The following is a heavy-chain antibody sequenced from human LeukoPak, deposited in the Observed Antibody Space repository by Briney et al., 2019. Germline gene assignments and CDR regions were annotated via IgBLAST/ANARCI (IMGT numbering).Heavy chain of an antibody. V-gene: IGHV4-30-4*01. CDR1: GGSISSGDYY. CDR3: ARDRDCSSTSCYGSYCYGMDV. Sequence: PSETLSLICTVSGGSISSGDYYWSWIRQPPGKGLEWIGYIYYSGSTYYNPSLKSRVTISVDTSKNQFSLKLSSVTAADTAVYYCARDRDCSSTSCYGSYCYGMDVWGKGTTVTVSS. J-gene: IGHJ6*04. D-gene: IGHD2-2*01. CDR2: IYYSGST.